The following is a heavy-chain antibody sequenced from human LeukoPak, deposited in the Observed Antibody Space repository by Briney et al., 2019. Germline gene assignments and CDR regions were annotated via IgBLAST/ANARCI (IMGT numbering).Heavy chain of an antibody. Sequence: ASVKVSCKPSGYTFTGYYLHWVRQAPGQGLEWMGRINPSTGGTNYAQNFQGRVTMTRDASISTAYMELSRLTSDDTAVYYCARDNDLRPIVGATTFPNEFDYWGQGTLVTDSS. CDR1: GYTFTGYY. J-gene: IGHJ4*02. CDR3: ARDNDLRPIVGATTFPNEFDY. V-gene: IGHV1-2*06. D-gene: IGHD1-26*01. CDR2: INPSTGGT.